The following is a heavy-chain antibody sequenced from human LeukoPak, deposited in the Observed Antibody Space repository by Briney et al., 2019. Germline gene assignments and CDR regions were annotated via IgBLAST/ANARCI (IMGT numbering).Heavy chain of an antibody. V-gene: IGHV3-21*01. CDR3: ARDHYGSGSYGAFDI. CDR2: ISSSSSYI. J-gene: IGHJ3*02. CDR1: GFTFSRYS. Sequence: GGSLRLSCAASGFTFSRYSMNWVRQAPGKGLEWVSSISSSSSYIYYADSVKGRFTISRDNAKNSLYLQMNSLRAEDTAVYYCARDHYGSGSYGAFDIWGQGTMVTVSS. D-gene: IGHD3-10*01.